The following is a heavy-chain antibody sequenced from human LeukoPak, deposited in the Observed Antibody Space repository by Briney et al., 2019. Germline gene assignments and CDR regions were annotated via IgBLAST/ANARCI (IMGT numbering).Heavy chain of an antibody. CDR1: GFTFSSYS. CDR2: ISSSSSYI. J-gene: IGHJ4*02. D-gene: IGHD5-12*01. Sequence: EGSLRLSCAASGFTFSSYSMNWVRQAPGKGLEWVSSISSSSSYIYYADSVKGRFTISRDNAMNSLYLQMNSLRAEDTAVYYCARGPSGYHNTGGQGTLVTVSS. CDR3: ARGPSGYHNT. V-gene: IGHV3-21*01.